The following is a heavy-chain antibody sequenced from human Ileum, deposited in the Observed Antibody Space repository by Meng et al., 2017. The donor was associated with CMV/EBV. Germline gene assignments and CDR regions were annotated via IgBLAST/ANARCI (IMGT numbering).Heavy chain of an antibody. CDR1: GGSISSSSYY. CDR2: IYYSGST. J-gene: IGHJ4*02. V-gene: IGHV4-39*07. Sequence: SETLSLTCTVSGGSISSSSYYWGWIRQPPGKGLEWLGSIYYSGSTYYNPSLKSRVTISVDTSKNQFSLKLSSVTAADTAVYYCARDRGYANYFDYWGQGTLVTVSS. CDR3: ARDRGYANYFDY. D-gene: IGHD5-12*01.